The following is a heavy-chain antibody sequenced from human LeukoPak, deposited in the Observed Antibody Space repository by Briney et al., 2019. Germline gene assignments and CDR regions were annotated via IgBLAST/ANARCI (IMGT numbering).Heavy chain of an antibody. CDR3: ARLRVTIFGVVIIHWFDP. V-gene: IGHV1-8*01. CDR2: MNPNSGNT. CDR1: GYTFTSYD. D-gene: IGHD3-3*01. Sequence: ASVKVSCKASGYTFTSYDINWVRQATGQGPEWMGWMNPNSGNTGYAQKFQGRVTMTRNTSISTAYMELSSLRSEDTAVYYCARLRVTIFGVVIIHWFDPWGQGTLVTVSS. J-gene: IGHJ5*02.